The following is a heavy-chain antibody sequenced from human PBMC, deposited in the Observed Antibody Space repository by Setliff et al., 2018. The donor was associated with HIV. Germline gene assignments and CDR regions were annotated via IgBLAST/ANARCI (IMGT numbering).Heavy chain of an antibody. CDR2: ISSSGTYI. D-gene: IGHD6-13*01. CDR1: GFTFNTYS. V-gene: IGHV3-21*01. CDR3: ATQTGFYNSHWYDY. J-gene: IGHJ4*02. Sequence: PGGSLRLSCAASGFTFNTYSMNWVRQAPGRGLESVASISSSGTYIYYADSLKGRITISRDNTKNSLYLQMNGPRVEDTGVYYCATQTGFYNSHWYDYWGQGTMVTVSS.